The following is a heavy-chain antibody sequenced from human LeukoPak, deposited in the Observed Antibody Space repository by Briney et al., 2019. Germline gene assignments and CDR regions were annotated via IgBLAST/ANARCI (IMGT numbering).Heavy chain of an antibody. Sequence: GGSLRLSCAASGFTFSTYAMSWVRQAPGKGLEWVSYISSSSSYIFYADSVKGRFTISRDNAKNSLSLQMNSLRAEDTAVYYCARVALSMGENDFDIWGQGTMVTVSS. CDR2: ISSSSSYI. CDR3: ARVALSMGENDFDI. J-gene: IGHJ3*02. D-gene: IGHD2/OR15-2a*01. CDR1: GFTFSTYA. V-gene: IGHV3-21*01.